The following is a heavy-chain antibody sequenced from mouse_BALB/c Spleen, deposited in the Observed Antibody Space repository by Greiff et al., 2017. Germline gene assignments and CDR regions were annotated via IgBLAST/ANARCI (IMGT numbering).Heavy chain of an antibody. J-gene: IGHJ4*01. D-gene: IGHD2-1*01. Sequence: QVQLQQSGAELAKPGASVKMSCKASGYTFTSYWMHWVKQRPGQGLEWIGYINPSTGYTEYNQKFKDKATLTADKSSSTAYMQLSSLTSEDSAVYYCARGGYGNYSYYAMDYWGQGTSVTVSS. CDR3: ARGGYGNYSYYAMDY. CDR1: GYTFTSYW. CDR2: INPSTGYT. V-gene: IGHV1-7*01.